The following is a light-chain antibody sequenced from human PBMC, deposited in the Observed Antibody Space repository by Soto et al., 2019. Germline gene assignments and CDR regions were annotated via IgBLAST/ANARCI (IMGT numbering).Light chain of an antibody. V-gene: IGKV1-39*01. CDR3: QQTYSNTRFT. CDR1: QSIASY. Sequence: DIQMTQSPSSLSASVGDRVTITCRANQSIASYLHWYQQKPGRAPKLLIYATSNLQSGVPSRFSGSGSGTDFTLTISSLQPEDFATYYCQQTYSNTRFTFGPGTKVDIK. CDR2: ATS. J-gene: IGKJ3*01.